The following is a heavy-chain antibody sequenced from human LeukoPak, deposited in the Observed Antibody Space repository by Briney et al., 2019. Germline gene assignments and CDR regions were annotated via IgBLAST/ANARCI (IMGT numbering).Heavy chain of an antibody. CDR2: INHSGST. CDR3: ARGRNYSY. D-gene: IGHD1-14*01. CDR1: GGSFSGYY. V-gene: IGHV4-34*01. J-gene: IGHJ4*02. Sequence: SETLSLTCAVYGGSFSGYYWSWIRQPPGKGLEWIGEINHSGSTNYNLSLKSRVTISVDTSKNQFSLKLSSVTAADTAVYYCARGRNYSYWGQGTLVTVSS.